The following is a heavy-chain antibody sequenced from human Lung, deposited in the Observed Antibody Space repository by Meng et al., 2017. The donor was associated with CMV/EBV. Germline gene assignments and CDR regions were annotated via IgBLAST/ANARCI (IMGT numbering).Heavy chain of an antibody. D-gene: IGHD2-8*01. CDR3: ARRNFYCTNGVCYLDY. V-gene: IGHV3-30*04. J-gene: IGHJ4*02. CDR1: GFTFSSYA. CDR2: ISHDGSDK. Sequence: SXKISXAASGFTFSSYAMHWVRQAPGKGLEWLAVISHDGSDKYYTDSVKGRFTISRDSSKNTLLLQMNSLRAEDTAVYYCARRNFYCTNGVCYLDYWGQGTXVTVSS.